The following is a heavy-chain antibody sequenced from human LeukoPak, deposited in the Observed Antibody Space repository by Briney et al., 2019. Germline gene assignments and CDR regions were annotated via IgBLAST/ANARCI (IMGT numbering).Heavy chain of an antibody. D-gene: IGHD2-21*02. CDR3: ATPGEVTATELEDFQH. CDR1: GFTFSTYA. Sequence: GGSLRLSCAASGFTFSTYAMHWVRQAPGKGLEWVAVISYDGSNKYYADSMKGRFTISRDNSKNTLYLQMNSLRPEDTAVYYCATPGEVTATELEDFQHWGQGTLVTVSS. J-gene: IGHJ1*01. CDR2: ISYDGSNK. V-gene: IGHV3-30-3*01.